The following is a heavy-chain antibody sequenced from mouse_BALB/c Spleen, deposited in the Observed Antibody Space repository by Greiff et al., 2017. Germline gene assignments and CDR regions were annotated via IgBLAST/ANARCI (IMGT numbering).Heavy chain of an antibody. CDR1: GFTFSSYT. Sequence: EVKLVESGGGLVQPGGSLKLSCAASGFTFSSYTMSWVRQTPEKRLEWVAYISNGGGSTYYPDTVKGRFTISRDNAKNTLYLQMSSLKSEDTAMDYCARRHYGNWGYAMDYWGQGTSVTVSS. D-gene: IGHD2-1*01. J-gene: IGHJ4*01. CDR2: ISNGGGST. V-gene: IGHV5-12-2*01. CDR3: ARRHYGNWGYAMDY.